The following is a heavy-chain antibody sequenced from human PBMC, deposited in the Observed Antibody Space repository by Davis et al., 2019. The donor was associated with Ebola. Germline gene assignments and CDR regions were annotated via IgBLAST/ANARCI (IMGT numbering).Heavy chain of an antibody. V-gene: IGHV5-51*01. CDR2: IYPGDSDT. J-gene: IGHJ4*02. Sequence: PGGSLRLSCEGFGYSFTTYWIAWVRQMPGKGLECMGIIYPGDSDTRYSPSFQGQVTISADKSFSTAYLHWSRLKASDTAMYYCTVGYNDNEIDYWGQGTLVTVSS. D-gene: IGHD5-24*01. CDR3: TVGYNDNEIDY. CDR1: GYSFTTYW.